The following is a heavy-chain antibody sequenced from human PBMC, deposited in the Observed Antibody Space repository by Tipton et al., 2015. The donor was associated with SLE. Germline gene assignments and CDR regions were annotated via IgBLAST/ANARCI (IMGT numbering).Heavy chain of an antibody. D-gene: IGHD2-15*01. Sequence: TLSLTCTVSGGSISSYFWSWIRQPPGKGLEWIGYIYTSGSTNYNPSLKSRVTISVDTSKNQFSLKLSSVTAADTAVYYCASGVRWPGVDYWGQGTLATVAT. CDR3: ASGVRWPGVDY. CDR1: GGSISSYF. CDR2: IYTSGST. V-gene: IGHV4-4*08. J-gene: IGHJ4*02.